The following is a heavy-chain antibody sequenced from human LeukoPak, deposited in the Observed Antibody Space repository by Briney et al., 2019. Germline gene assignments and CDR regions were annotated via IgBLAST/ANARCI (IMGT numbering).Heavy chain of an antibody. CDR2: IYYSGGT. J-gene: IGHJ5*02. CDR1: GGSINSGGHY. D-gene: IGHD5-12*01. CDR3: ARDRDSGYDA. V-gene: IGHV4-31*03. Sequence: MSSQTLSLTCTVSGGSINSGGHYWTWVRQFPGKGLEWIGYIYYSGGTYYNPSLRSRITISKDTSNNQFSLRLTSVTAADTAVYYCARDRDSGYDAWGQGTLVTVSS.